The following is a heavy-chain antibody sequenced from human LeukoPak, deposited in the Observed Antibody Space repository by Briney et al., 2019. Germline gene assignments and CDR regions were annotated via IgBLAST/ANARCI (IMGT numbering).Heavy chain of an antibody. CDR1: GASINGYF. CDR3: ARDRRGSFYTFDL. Sequence: PSETLSLTCSVSGASINGYFWNWVRQTPAKGLEWIGYVSHTGATTSNPTLKSRVSITIDTSKSQISLTMTSVTAADSALYYCARDRRGSFYTFDLWGPGTIVSVS. D-gene: IGHD1-26*01. V-gene: IGHV4-59*01. CDR2: VSHTGAT. J-gene: IGHJ3*01.